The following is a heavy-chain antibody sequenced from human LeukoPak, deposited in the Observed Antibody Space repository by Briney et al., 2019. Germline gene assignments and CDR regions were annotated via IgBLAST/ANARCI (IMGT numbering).Heavy chain of an antibody. CDR2: IYSGGDT. J-gene: IGHJ4*02. CDR1: GFTFSSYG. Sequence: PGGSLRLSCAASGFTFSSYGMHWVRQAPGKGLEWVSLIYSGGDTYYADSVKGRFTISRDDSKKTLYLQMNSLRAEDTAVYYCAVGSTSVYTYGYLDYWGQGTLVTVSS. CDR3: AVGSTSVYTYGYLDY. V-gene: IGHV3-66*01. D-gene: IGHD5-18*01.